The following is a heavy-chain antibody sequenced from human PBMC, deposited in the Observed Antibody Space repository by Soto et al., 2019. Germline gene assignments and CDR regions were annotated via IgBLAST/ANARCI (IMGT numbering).Heavy chain of an antibody. V-gene: IGHV4-34*01. CDR1: GGSFSGYY. CDR3: ARRGSVRPYCSGGSCYSHNWFDP. D-gene: IGHD2-15*01. CDR2: INHSGST. Sequence: NPSETLSLTCAVYGGSFSGYYWSWIRQPPGKGLEWIGEINHSGSTNYNPSLKSRVTISVDTSKNQFSLKLSSVTAADTAVYYCARRGSVRPYCSGGSCYSHNWFDPWGQGTLVTVSS. J-gene: IGHJ5*02.